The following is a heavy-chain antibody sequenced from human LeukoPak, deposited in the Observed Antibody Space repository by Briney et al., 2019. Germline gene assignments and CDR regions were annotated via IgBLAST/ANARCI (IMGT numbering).Heavy chain of an antibody. CDR2: INHSGST. Sequence: PSETLSLTCAVYGGSFSGYYWSWIRQPPGKGLEWIGEINHSGSTNYNPSLKSRVTISVDTSKNQFSLKLSSVTAADTAVYYCASSPSIAVAGIDYWGQGTLVTVSS. J-gene: IGHJ4*02. V-gene: IGHV4-34*01. CDR1: GGSFSGYY. D-gene: IGHD6-19*01. CDR3: ASSPSIAVAGIDY.